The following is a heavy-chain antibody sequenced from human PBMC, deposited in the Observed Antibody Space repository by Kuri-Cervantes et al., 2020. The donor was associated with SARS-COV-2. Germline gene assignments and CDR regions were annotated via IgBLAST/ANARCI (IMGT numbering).Heavy chain of an antibody. V-gene: IGHV1-69*06. D-gene: IGHD3-9*01. CDR1: GGTFSSYS. Sequence: SVKVSCKASGGTFSSYSISWVRQPPGQGLEWMGGNIPIFGTANYAQKFQGRVTITADKSTSTAYMELSSLRSEDTAVYYCARGGLRYFDWLPDQDYFDYWGQGTLVTVSS. CDR2: NIPIFGTA. J-gene: IGHJ4*02. CDR3: ARGGLRYFDWLPDQDYFDY.